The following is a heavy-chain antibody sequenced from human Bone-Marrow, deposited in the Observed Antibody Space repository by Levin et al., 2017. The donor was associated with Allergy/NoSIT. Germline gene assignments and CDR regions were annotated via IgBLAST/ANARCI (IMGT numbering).Heavy chain of an antibody. CDR1: GYPLSGYW. V-gene: IGHV1-2*02. CDR3: AKAIGSLFFYFED. Sequence: ASVKVSCKASGYPLSGYWLHWVRQAPGQGLEWMGWINFQRGDTQYAKKFEGRVTMTRDTSLTAVHLDLSGLRFDDTAVYYCAKAIGSLFFYFEDWGQGSLVTVAS. CDR2: INFQRGDT. J-gene: IGHJ4*01. D-gene: IGHD2-21*01.